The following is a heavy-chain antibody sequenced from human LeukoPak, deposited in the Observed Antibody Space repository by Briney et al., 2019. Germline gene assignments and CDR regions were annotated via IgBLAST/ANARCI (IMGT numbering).Heavy chain of an antibody. CDR1: GFAFSSYW. CDR2: IKQDGSEK. J-gene: IGHJ4*02. CDR3: ARDCFDYVWGSYRH. V-gene: IGHV3-7*03. Sequence: PGGSLRLSCAASGFAFSSYWMSWVRQAPGKGLEWVANIKQDGSEKYHVDSVKGRFTISRDNAKNSLYLQMNSLRAEDTAVYYCARDCFDYVWGSYRHWGQGTLVTVSS. D-gene: IGHD3-16*02.